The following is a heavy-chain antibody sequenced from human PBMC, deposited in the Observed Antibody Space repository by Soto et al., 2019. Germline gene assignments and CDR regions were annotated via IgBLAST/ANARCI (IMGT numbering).Heavy chain of an antibody. V-gene: IGHV3-23*01. J-gene: IGHJ4*02. CDR2: ITGGSGFT. D-gene: IGHD1-26*01. CDR3: AKSGPTNYFDF. Sequence: PWGSLRLSCAASGFTFSTFAMNWVRQAPGKGLEWVSGITGGSGFTFYADSVKGRFTISRDDSENTLFLQMSSLRAEDTAKYYCAKSGPTNYFDFWGQGTLVTVSS. CDR1: GFTFSTFA.